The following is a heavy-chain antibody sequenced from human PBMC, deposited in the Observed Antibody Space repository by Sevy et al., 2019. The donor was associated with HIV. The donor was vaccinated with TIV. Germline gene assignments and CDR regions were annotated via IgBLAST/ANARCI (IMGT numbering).Heavy chain of an antibody. Sequence: GGSLRLSCAASGFTFSEYYMSWIRQAPGKGLEWVSYISSSGSTLYYADSVKGRFTISRDNAKNSLYLQMNSLRAEDTAVYYCARDSSGVCWGQGTLVTVSS. CDR1: GFTFSEYY. D-gene: IGHD3-10*01. CDR2: ISSSGSTL. CDR3: ARDSSGVC. V-gene: IGHV3-11*04. J-gene: IGHJ4*02.